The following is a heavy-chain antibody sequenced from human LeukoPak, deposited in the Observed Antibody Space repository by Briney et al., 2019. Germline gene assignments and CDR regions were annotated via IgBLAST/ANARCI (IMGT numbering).Heavy chain of an antibody. CDR3: ARWYSRSWTSWDI. CDR2: IHYSGST. D-gene: IGHD6-13*01. Sequence: SETLSLTCTVSGGSISSSRYYWSWILQPPGKGLEWIGHIHYSGSTNYNPALKSRVTISVDTSKNQFSLKLSYVTAADAAVYYCARWYSRSWTSWDIWGQGKMVTVSS. V-gene: IGHV4-61*01. CDR1: GGSISSSRYY. J-gene: IGHJ3*02.